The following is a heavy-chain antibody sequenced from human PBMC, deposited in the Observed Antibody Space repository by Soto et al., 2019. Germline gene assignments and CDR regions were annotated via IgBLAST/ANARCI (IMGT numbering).Heavy chain of an antibody. CDR2: INAGNGKT. V-gene: IGHV1-3*01. D-gene: IGHD5-18*01. CDR3: ARDPGYSYGYN. Sequence: QVRLVQCGAEVKKPGASVKVSCKASGYTFTSYAMHWVRQAPGQRLEWMGWINAGNGKTKYSQKFQGRVTITRDTSASTAYMELSSLRSEDTAVYYCARDPGYSYGYNWGQGTLVTVSS. CDR1: GYTFTSYA. J-gene: IGHJ4*02.